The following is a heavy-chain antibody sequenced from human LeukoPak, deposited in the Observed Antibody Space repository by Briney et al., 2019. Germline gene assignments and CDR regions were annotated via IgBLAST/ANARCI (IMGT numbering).Heavy chain of an antibody. CDR2: ISGSGGST. V-gene: IGHV3-23*01. CDR3: AKGLFCSSGWWCFRVGLALDI. J-gene: IGHJ3*02. Sequence: GGSLRLSCAASGFTFSSYAMSWVRQAPGKGLEWVSAISGSGGSTYYADSVKGRFTISRDNSKNTLYLQMNSLRAEDTAVYYCAKGLFCSSGWWCFRVGLALDIWGQGTMVTVSS. D-gene: IGHD6-19*01. CDR1: GFTFSSYA.